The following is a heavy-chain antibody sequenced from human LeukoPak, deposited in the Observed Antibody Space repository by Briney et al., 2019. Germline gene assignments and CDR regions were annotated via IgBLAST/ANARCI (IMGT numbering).Heavy chain of an antibody. CDR2: IYTSGST. CDR1: GGSISSGSYY. J-gene: IGHJ5*02. CDR3: AREGLNMVRGIIPKEAWGWFDP. D-gene: IGHD3-10*01. Sequence: PSETLSLTCTVSGGSISSGSYYWSWIRQPAGKGLEWIGRIYTSGSTNYNPSLKSRVTISVDTSKNQFSQKLSSVTAADTAVYYCAREGLNMVRGIIPKEAWGWFDPWGQGTLVTVSS. V-gene: IGHV4-61*02.